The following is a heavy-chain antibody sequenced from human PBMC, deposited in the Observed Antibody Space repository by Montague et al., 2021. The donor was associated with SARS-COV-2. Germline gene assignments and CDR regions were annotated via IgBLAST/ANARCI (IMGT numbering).Heavy chain of an antibody. CDR2: ISSSANII. D-gene: IGHD6-6*01. J-gene: IGHJ6*02. V-gene: IGHV3-48*03. Sequence: SLRLSCAASGFTFSSYRVNWVRQAPGKGLEWIPYISSSANIIYYADSVKGRFTISRDNAPKSLYLQMNSLRVDDTAVYYCAKDLVDRAARPEGMDVWGQGTMVTVSS. CDR1: GFTFSSYR. CDR3: AKDLVDRAARPEGMDV.